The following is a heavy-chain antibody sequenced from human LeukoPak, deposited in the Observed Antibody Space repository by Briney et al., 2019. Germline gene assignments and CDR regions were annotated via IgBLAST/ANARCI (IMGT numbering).Heavy chain of an antibody. V-gene: IGHV4-34*01. CDR3: AREGGSGSYWFDP. CDR2: INHSGST. D-gene: IGHD3-10*01. CDR1: GGSFSGYY. Sequence: SETLSLTCAVYGGSFSGYYWSWIRQPPGKGLEWIGEINHSGSTNYNPSLKSRVTISVDTSKNQFSLKLSSVTAADTAVYYCAREGGSGSYWFDPWGQGTLVTVSS. J-gene: IGHJ5*02.